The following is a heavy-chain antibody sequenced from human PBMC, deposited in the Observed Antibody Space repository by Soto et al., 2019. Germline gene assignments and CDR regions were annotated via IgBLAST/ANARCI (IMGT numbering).Heavy chain of an antibody. CDR3: TTGSVEGY. Sequence: EVQLVESGGGLVKPGGSLRLSCTASGFSISSAWMNWVRQAPGKGLEWVGRIKTKTQGETTDYPAPVKGRFTISRDDSKNTSHLQMNSLKMEDTAVYYCTTGSVEGYWGQGTLVTVSS. CDR1: GFSISSAW. V-gene: IGHV3-15*07. D-gene: IGHD3-3*01. J-gene: IGHJ4*02. CDR2: IKTKTQGETT.